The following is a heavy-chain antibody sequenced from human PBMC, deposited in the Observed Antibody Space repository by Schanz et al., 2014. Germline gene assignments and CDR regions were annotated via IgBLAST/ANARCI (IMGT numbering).Heavy chain of an antibody. D-gene: IGHD1-20*01. CDR3: ARRITGTHHNPYYHGMDV. CDR2: RDSSGST. V-gene: IGHV4-59*01. CDR1: GGSISSYY. J-gene: IGHJ6*02. Sequence: QVQLQESGPGLVKPSETLSLTCTVSGGSISSYYWSWIRQPPGKGLEWIGHRDSSGSTKYNPSLKSRVTISIDTSKNQISLRLRSVTEADTAVYYCARRITGTHHNPYYHGMDVWGQGTTVTVSS.